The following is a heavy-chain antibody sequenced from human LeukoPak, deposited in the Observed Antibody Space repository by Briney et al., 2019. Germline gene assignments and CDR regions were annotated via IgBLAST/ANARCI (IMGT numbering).Heavy chain of an antibody. CDR2: INHSGST. Sequence: SENLSLTCAVYGGSFSGYYWSWIRQPPGKGLEWIGEINHSGSTNYNPSLKSRVTISVDTSKNQFSLKLSSVTAADTAVYYCARVPYSSSWQPIDYWGQGTLVTVSS. CDR3: ARVPYSSSWQPIDY. D-gene: IGHD6-13*01. V-gene: IGHV4-34*01. CDR1: GGSFSGYY. J-gene: IGHJ4*02.